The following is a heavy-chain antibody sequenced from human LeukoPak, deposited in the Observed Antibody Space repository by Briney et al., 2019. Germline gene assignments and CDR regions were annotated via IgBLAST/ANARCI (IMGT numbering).Heavy chain of an antibody. V-gene: IGHV4-59*01. CDR2: IYYSGST. CDR1: GGSISSYY. J-gene: IGHJ4*02. Sequence: SETLSLTCTVSGGSISSYYWSWIRQPPGKGLEWIGYIYYSGSTNYNPSLKSRVTISVDTSKNQFSQKLSSVTAADTAVYYCARGVYDFWSGYFDYWGQGTLVTVSS. D-gene: IGHD3-3*01. CDR3: ARGVYDFWSGYFDY.